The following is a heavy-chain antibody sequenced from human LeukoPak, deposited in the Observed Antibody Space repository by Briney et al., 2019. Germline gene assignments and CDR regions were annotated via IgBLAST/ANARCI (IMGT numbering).Heavy chain of an antibody. CDR3: ARVVKEWLRFLDS. D-gene: IGHD5-12*01. V-gene: IGHV4-59*12. CDR2: IYYSGST. CDR1: GGSISSYY. Sequence: PSETLSLTCTVSGGSISSYYWSWIRQPPGKGLEWIGYIYYSGSTNYNPSLKSRVTISVDTSKNQFSLKLSSVTAADTAVYYCARVVKEWLRFLDSWGQGTLVTVSS. J-gene: IGHJ4*02.